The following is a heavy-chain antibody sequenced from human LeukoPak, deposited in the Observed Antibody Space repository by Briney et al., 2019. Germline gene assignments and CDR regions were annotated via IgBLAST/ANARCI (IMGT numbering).Heavy chain of an antibody. CDR3: ARATGTTTGAYYYYGMDV. V-gene: IGHV1-2*02. CDR1: GYTLTGYY. D-gene: IGHD1-1*01. Sequence: GASVKVSCKASGYTLTGYYMHWVRQAPGQGLEWMGWINPNSGGTNYAQKFQGRVTMTRDTSISTAYMELSRLRSDDTAVYYCARATGTTTGAYYYYGMDVWGQGTTVTVSS. J-gene: IGHJ6*02. CDR2: INPNSGGT.